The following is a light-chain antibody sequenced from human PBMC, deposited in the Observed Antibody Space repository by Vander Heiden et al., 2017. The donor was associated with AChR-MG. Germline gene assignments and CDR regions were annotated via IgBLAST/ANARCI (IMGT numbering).Light chain of an antibody. J-gene: IGLJ1*01. Sequence: QSALTQPASVSGSPGQSITIPCTGTSSDVGSYNLVSPKLMIYEVSKRPSGVSNRFSGSKSGNTASLTISGLQAEDEADYYCCSYAGSSTPYVFGTGTKVTVL. CDR2: EVS. CDR3: CSYAGSSTPYV. V-gene: IGLV2-23*02. CDR1: SSDVGSYNL.